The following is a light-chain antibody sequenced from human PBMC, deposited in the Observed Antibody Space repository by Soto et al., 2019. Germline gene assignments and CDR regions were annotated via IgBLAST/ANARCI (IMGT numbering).Light chain of an antibody. CDR3: AAWDDSLNGVV. J-gene: IGLJ2*01. V-gene: IGLV2-14*01. CDR2: EVS. CDR1: SSDVGDYNY. Sequence: QSALTQPASMSGSPGQSTTISCTGTSSDVGDYNYVSWYQQHPDKAPKVIIYEVSNRPSGVSNRFSGSKSGNAASLTISGLQAEDEADYYCAAWDDSLNGVVFGGGTQLTVL.